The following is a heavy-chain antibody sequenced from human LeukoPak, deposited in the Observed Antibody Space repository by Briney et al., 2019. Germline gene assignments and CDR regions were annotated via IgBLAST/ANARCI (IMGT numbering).Heavy chain of an antibody. Sequence: SETLSLTCTVSGGSISSSSYYWGWIRQPPGKGLEWIGSIYYSGSTYYNPSLKSRVTISVDTSKNQFSLKLSSVTAADTAVYYCARADYGHDAFDIWGQGTMVTVSS. CDR3: ARADYGHDAFDI. D-gene: IGHD3-10*01. V-gene: IGHV4-39*07. J-gene: IGHJ3*02. CDR2: IYYSGST. CDR1: GGSISSSSYY.